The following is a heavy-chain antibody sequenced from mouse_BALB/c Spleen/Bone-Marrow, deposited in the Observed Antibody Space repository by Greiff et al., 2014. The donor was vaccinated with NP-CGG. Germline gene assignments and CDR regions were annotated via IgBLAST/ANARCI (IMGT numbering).Heavy chain of an antibody. Sequence: EVKLQDSGPELVKPGASVKISCKASGYTFTDYNMHWVKQSHGKSLEWIGYIYPYNGGTGYNQKFKSKATLTVDNSSSTAYMELRSLTSEDSAVYYCARLVAYWGQGTLVTVSA. V-gene: IGHV1S29*02. CDR1: GYTFTDYN. CDR2: IYPYNGGT. CDR3: ARLVAY. J-gene: IGHJ3*01.